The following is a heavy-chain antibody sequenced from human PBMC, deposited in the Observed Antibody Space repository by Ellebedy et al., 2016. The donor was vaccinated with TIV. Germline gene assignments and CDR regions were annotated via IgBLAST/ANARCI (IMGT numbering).Heavy chain of an antibody. Sequence: GESLKISCAASGFTFSSHDMHWVRQGPGKGLEWVSAIGSAGDTSYSGSVKGRFTISRENGKNSVYLQMNSLGAEDTAVYYCARASAGLDYWGQGTLITVSS. CDR2: IGSAGDT. CDR3: ARASAGLDY. V-gene: IGHV3-13*01. D-gene: IGHD6-13*01. CDR1: GFTFSSHD. J-gene: IGHJ4*02.